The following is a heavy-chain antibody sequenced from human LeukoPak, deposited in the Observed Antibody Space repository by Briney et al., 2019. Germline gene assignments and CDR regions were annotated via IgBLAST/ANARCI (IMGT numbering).Heavy chain of an antibody. J-gene: IGHJ4*02. D-gene: IGHD6-19*01. Sequence: PSETLSLTCTVSGLSISSGSYYWSWLRQPAGKGLEWIGRIYTSGSTDYNPSLNSRVTISVDTSKNQFSLKLSSVAAADTAVYYCARDRGSSGWFDYWGQGTLVTVSS. V-gene: IGHV4-61*02. CDR3: ARDRGSSGWFDY. CDR2: IYTSGST. CDR1: GLSISSGSYY.